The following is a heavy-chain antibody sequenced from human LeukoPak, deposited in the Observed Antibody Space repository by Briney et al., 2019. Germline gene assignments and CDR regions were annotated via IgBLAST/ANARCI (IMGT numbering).Heavy chain of an antibody. CDR2: IIPILGIA. CDR3: ARDVSPYYFDY. CDR1: GGTFSSYA. Sequence: SVKVSCKASGGTFSSYAISWVRQAPGQGLEWMGRIIPILGIADYAQKFQGRVTITADKSTSTAYMELSSLRSEDTAVYYCARDVSPYYFDYWGQGTLVTVSS. D-gene: IGHD5/OR15-5a*01. J-gene: IGHJ4*02. V-gene: IGHV1-69*04.